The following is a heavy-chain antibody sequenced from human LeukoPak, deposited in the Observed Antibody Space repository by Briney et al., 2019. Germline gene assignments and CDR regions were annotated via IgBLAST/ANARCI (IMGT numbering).Heavy chain of an antibody. CDR3: AKGTSVAGRWYYFDY. J-gene: IGHJ4*02. CDR2: ISGSGGST. D-gene: IGHD6-19*01. Sequence: PGGSLRLSCAASGFTFSSYAMSWVRQAPGKGLEWGSAISGSGGSTYYADSVKGRFTISRDNSKNTLYLQMNSLRAEDTAVYYCAKGTSVAGRWYYFDYWGQGTLVTVSS. V-gene: IGHV3-23*01. CDR1: GFTFSSYA.